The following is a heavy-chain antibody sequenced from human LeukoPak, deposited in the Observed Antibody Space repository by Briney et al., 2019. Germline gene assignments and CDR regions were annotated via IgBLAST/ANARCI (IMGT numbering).Heavy chain of an antibody. J-gene: IGHJ5*02. CDR2: INGDGSST. CDR3: ARDPRNKGFDP. D-gene: IGHD1/OR15-1a*01. CDR1: GFTLSYYW. Sequence: GGSLRLTCAASGFTLSYYWMHWVRQGPGKGLVWVSTINGDGSSTNYADSVKGRFTISRDNAKNTLYLEMNSLRVEDTAVYYCARDPRNKGFDPWGQGTLVTVSS. V-gene: IGHV3-74*01.